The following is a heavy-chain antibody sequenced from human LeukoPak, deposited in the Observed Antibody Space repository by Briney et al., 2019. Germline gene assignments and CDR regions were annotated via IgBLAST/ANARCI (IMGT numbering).Heavy chain of an antibody. V-gene: IGHV3-21*04. CDR2: ITASSTAI. J-gene: IGHJ6*03. CDR3: ARVRTTVTTIYYYMDV. D-gene: IGHD4-17*01. Sequence: GGSLRLSCAASGFTFSSYGMHWVRQAPGKGLEWVSSITASSTAIYSADSVKGRFTISRDNAKNSLYLQMNSLRAEDTAVYYCARVRTTVTTIYYYMDVWGKGTTVTISS. CDR1: GFTFSSYG.